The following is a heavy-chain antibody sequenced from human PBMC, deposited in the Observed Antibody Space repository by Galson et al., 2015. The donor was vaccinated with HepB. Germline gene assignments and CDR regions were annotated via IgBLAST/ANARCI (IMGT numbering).Heavy chain of an antibody. CDR2: ISYDGSNK. V-gene: IGHV3-30*04. D-gene: IGHD3-22*01. J-gene: IGHJ3*02. CDR1: GFTFSSYA. Sequence: SLRLSCAASGFTFSSYAMHWVRQAPGKGLEWVAVISYDGSNKYYADSVKGRFTISRDNSKNTLYLQMNSLRAEDTAVYYCAREEKLDDSSGYYLYHDAFDIWGQGTMVTVSS. CDR3: AREEKLDDSSGYYLYHDAFDI.